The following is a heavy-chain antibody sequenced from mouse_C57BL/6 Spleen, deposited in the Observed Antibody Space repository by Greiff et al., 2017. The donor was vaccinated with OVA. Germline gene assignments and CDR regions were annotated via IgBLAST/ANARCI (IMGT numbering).Heavy chain of an antibody. CDR2: IYPGSGST. CDR1: GYTFTSYW. CDR3: ASGYGNYVDMDY. V-gene: IGHV1-55*01. J-gene: IGHJ4*01. D-gene: IGHD2-10*02. Sequence: QVQLQQPGAELVKPGASVKMSCKASGYTFTSYWITWVKQRPGQGLEWIGDIYPGSGSTNYNEKFKSKATLTVDTSSSTAYMQLSSLTSEDSAVYYCASGYGNYVDMDYWGQGTSVTVSS.